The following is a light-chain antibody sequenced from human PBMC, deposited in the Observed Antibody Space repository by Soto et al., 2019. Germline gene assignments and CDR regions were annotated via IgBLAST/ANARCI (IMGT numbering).Light chain of an antibody. CDR2: GAS. J-gene: IGKJ1*01. CDR1: QSLNTF. V-gene: IGKV3-11*01. CDR3: QQRSVRPWT. Sequence: EIVLTQSPATLSLSPGERATLSCRASQSLNTFLAWYQQKPGLPPRLLIYGASNRATGIPARFSGSESGTDFTLTIRSLEPEDFAGYYCQQRSVRPWTFGQGTKVEIK.